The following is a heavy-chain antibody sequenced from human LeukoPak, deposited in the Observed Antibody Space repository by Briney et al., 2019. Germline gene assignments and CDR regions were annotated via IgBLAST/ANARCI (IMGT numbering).Heavy chain of an antibody. Sequence: GGSLRLSCAASGFTFSSYSMNWVRQAPGKGLEWVSSISSSSSYIYYADSVKGRFTISRDNAKNSLYLQMNSLRAEDTAVYYCARVVDSSGYYPDYWGQGTLVTVSS. CDR3: ARVVDSSGYYPDY. CDR2: ISSSSSYI. D-gene: IGHD3-22*01. J-gene: IGHJ4*02. CDR1: GFTFSSYS. V-gene: IGHV3-21*01.